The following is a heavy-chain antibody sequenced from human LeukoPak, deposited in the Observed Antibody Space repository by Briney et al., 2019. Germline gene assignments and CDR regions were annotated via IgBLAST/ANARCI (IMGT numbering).Heavy chain of an antibody. CDR1: GGSISSGSYY. D-gene: IGHD3-22*01. J-gene: IGHJ3*02. CDR3: ARVRIVVVTFDAFDI. CDR2: IYTRGST. Sequence: PSQTLSLTCTVSGGSISSGSYYWSWILQPAGKGLEWIGRIYTRGSTNCNPSLKSRVTISVDTSKNQFSLKLSSVTAADTAVYYCARVRIVVVTFDAFDIWGQGTMVTVSS. V-gene: IGHV4-61*02.